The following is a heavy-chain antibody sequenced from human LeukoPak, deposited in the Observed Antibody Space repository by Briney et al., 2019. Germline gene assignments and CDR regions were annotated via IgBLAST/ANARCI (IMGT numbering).Heavy chain of an antibody. Sequence: GGSLRLSCAASGFTFDDYAMHWVRQAPGKGLEWVSGISWNSGSIGYADSVKGRFTISRDNAKNSLYLQMDSLRPEDTALYYCVKDVSSTVYYWYGMDVWGQGTTVTVSS. CDR1: GFTFDDYA. D-gene: IGHD2-2*01. V-gene: IGHV3-9*01. CDR3: VKDVSSTVYYWYGMDV. CDR2: ISWNSGSI. J-gene: IGHJ6*02.